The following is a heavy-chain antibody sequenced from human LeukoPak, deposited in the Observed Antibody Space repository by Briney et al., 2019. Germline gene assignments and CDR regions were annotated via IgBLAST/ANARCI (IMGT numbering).Heavy chain of an antibody. CDR1: GGSISTSSYS. CDR3: ARHGTNLYYYDSGSYFDY. J-gene: IGHJ4*02. Sequence: PSETLSLTCTVSGGSISTSSYSWGWIRQPPGKGLEWIGSIYYSGSTYYTPSLKSRVTISVDTSKDQFSLRLSSVTAADTAVYYCARHGTNLYYYDSGSYFDYWGQGTLVTVSS. D-gene: IGHD3-10*01. V-gene: IGHV4-39*01. CDR2: IYYSGST.